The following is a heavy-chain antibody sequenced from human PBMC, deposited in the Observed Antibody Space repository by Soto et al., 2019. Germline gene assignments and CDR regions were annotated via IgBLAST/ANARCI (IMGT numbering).Heavy chain of an antibody. D-gene: IGHD4-17*01. J-gene: IGHJ4*02. CDR1: GFSLTSSHMG. Sequence: QITLKESGPTLVRPAQTLTLTCDFSGFSLTSSHMGVAWIRQPPGKALEWLALIYWDDDTRYSPSLKNRLAISKDTSRNHVVLTITNVDPVDTATYVCAHAGDYDLFTFDHWGPGTMVTVSS. CDR2: IYWDDDT. CDR3: AHAGDYDLFTFDH. V-gene: IGHV2-5*02.